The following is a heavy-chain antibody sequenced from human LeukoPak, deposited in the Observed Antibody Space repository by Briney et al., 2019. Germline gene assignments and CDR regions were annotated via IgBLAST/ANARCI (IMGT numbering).Heavy chain of an antibody. Sequence: TGGSLRLSCAASGFTFSSYAMHWVRQAPGKGLEWVAVISYDGSNKYYADSVKGRFTISRDNSKNTLYLQMNSLGAEDTAVYYCAKDLELAPFDYWGPGTLVTVSS. D-gene: IGHD1-7*01. CDR3: AKDLELAPFDY. CDR2: ISYDGSNK. V-gene: IGHV3-30-3*01. J-gene: IGHJ4*02. CDR1: GFTFSSYA.